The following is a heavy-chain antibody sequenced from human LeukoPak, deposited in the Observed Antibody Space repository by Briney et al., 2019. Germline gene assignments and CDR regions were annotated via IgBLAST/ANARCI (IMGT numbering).Heavy chain of an antibody. D-gene: IGHD3-10*01. CDR3: ARDSTILWFGEQGGDFDY. CDR2: ISWNSGSI. Sequence: GGSLRLSCAASGFTLDDYAMHWVRQAPGKGLEWVSGISWNSGSIGYADSVKGRFTISRDNAKNSLYLQMNSLRAEDTAVYYCARDSTILWFGEQGGDFDYRGQGTLVTVSS. CDR1: GFTLDDYA. J-gene: IGHJ4*02. V-gene: IGHV3-9*01.